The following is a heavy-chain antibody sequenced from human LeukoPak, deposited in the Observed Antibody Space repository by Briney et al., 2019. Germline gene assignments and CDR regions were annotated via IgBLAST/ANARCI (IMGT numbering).Heavy chain of an antibody. CDR2: MHYSGST. CDR1: GGSISSYY. Sequence: SETLSLTCTVSGGSISSYYWSWIRQPPGKGLEWIGYMHYSGSTTYNPSLKRRVTISMDTSKNQLSLKLSSVTAADTAVYYCARDSRIYDYDNSGYDYWGQGTLVTVSS. V-gene: IGHV4-59*01. J-gene: IGHJ4*02. D-gene: IGHD3-22*01. CDR3: ARDSRIYDYDNSGYDY.